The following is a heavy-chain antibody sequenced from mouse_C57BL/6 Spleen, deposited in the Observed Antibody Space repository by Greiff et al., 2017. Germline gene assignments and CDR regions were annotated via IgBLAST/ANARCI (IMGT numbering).Heavy chain of an antibody. CDR2: IYPGDGDT. V-gene: IGHV1-82*01. J-gene: IGHJ2*01. Sequence: QVQLQQSGPELVKPGASVKISCKASGYAFSSSWMNWVKQRPGKGLEWIGRIYPGDGDTNYNGKFKGKATLTADKSSSTAYMQLSSLTSEDSAVYFCARSWGLDGYVFDYWGQGTTLTVSS. CDR3: ARSWGLDGYVFDY. D-gene: IGHD2-2*01. CDR1: GYAFSSSW.